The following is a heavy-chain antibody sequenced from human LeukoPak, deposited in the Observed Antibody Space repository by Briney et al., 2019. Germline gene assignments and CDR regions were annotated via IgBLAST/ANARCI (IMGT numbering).Heavy chain of an antibody. D-gene: IGHD1-26*01. CDR2: ISYDGNVK. CDR1: GFSFSHYA. J-gene: IGHJ4*02. Sequence: GGSLRLSCAASGFSFSHYALHWVRQAPGKGLEWLAFISYDGNVKYYADSVKGRFTISRDDSKNTLYLQMNSLKTEDTAVYYCTTGHIKRARAYYFDYWGQGTLVTVSS. V-gene: IGHV3-30-3*01. CDR3: TTGHIKRARAYYFDY.